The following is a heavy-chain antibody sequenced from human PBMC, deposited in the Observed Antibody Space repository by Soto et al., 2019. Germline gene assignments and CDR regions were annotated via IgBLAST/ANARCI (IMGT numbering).Heavy chain of an antibody. CDR3: ARSDYGDNPFIY. Sequence: QVQLRESGPGLVNPSGTLSLTCSVSCGSLNDYYWHWVRQSAAKGLEWLGRIYIRRDSNYNPSLKTGGSLSLDASKNRLSLKLTAVTAADTALYFCARSDYGDNPFIYWGPGILVTVSS. J-gene: IGHJ4*02. CDR2: IYIRRDS. CDR1: CGSLNDYY. D-gene: IGHD4-17*01. V-gene: IGHV4-4*07.